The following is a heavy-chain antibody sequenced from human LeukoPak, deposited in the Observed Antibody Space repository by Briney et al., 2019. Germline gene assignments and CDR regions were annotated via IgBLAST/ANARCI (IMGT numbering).Heavy chain of an antibody. D-gene: IGHD3-22*01. J-gene: IGHJ4*02. CDR2: INWNGGST. CDR1: GFTFDDYG. V-gene: IGHV3-20*04. CDR3: ARGKITMIVGPFDY. Sequence: GGSLRLSCAASGFTFDDYGMSWVRQAPGKGLEWVSGINWNGGSTGYADSVKGRFTISRDNVKKSLYLQMNSLRAEDTAVYYCARGKITMIVGPFDYWGQGTLVTVSS.